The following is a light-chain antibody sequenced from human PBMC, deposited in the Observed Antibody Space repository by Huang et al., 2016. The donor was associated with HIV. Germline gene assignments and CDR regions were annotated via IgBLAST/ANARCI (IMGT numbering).Light chain of an antibody. Sequence: EIVLTQSPATLSLSPGERATLSCRASQSVGSYLAWFQQKPGQAPRLLIFDASNSATGSPARVSGSGSGTDFTLTVSSLEPEDFAVYYCQQRINWPAITFGQGTRLEIK. CDR2: DAS. CDR3: QQRINWPAIT. V-gene: IGKV3-11*01. CDR1: QSVGSY. J-gene: IGKJ5*01.